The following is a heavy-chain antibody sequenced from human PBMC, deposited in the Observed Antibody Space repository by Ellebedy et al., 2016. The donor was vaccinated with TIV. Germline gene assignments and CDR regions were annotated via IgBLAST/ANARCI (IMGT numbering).Heavy chain of an antibody. CDR1: GYTFTSYD. CDR3: ARDTPNNDYGDYDYYGMDV. J-gene: IGHJ6*02. Sequence: ASVKVSCXASGYTFTSYDINWVRQATGQGLEWMGWMNPNSGNTDYAQKFQGRIRMTTDTSRKTAYMELASLRSDDTAVYYCARDTPNNDYGDYDYYGMDVWGQGTTVTVSS. V-gene: IGHV1-8*01. D-gene: IGHD4-17*01. CDR2: MNPNSGNT.